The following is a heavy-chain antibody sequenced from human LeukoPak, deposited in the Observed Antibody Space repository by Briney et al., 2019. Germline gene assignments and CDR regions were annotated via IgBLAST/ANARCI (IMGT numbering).Heavy chain of an antibody. CDR1: GGTFISYA. J-gene: IGHJ5*02. CDR2: IIPIFGTA. Sequence: SVKVSCKASGGTFISYAISWVRQAPGQGLEWMGGIIPIFGTANYAQKFQGRVTITADESTSTAYMELSSLRSEDTAVYYCARGVPKRGSGSFNWFDPWGQGTLVTVSS. V-gene: IGHV1-69*13. CDR3: ARGVPKRGSGSFNWFDP. D-gene: IGHD3-10*01.